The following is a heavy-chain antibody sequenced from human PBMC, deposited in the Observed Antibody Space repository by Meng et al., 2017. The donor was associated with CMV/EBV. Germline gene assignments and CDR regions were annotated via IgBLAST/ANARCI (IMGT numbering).Heavy chain of an antibody. CDR3: ARGNWNYRVYGMDV. CDR1: GGTFSSYA. V-gene: IGHV1-69*05. J-gene: IGHJ6*02. D-gene: IGHD1-7*01. CDR2: IIPIFGTA. Sequence: SVKVSCKASGGTFSSYAISWVRQAPGQGLEWMGGIIPIFGTANYAQKFQGRVTITTDESTSTAYMELISLRSEDTAVYYCARGNWNYRVYGMDVWGQGTTVTVSS.